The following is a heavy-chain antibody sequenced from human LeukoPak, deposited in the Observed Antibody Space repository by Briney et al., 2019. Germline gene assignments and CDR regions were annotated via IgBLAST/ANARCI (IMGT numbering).Heavy chain of an antibody. CDR2: INHSGST. D-gene: IGHD5-18*01. Sequence: SETLSLTCAVYGGSFSGYYWSWVRQPPGKGLEWIGEINHSGSTNYNPSLKSRVTISVDTSKNQFSLKLSSVTAADTAVYYCARVKVEFGYSYGLDYWGQGTLVTVSS. J-gene: IGHJ4*02. CDR3: ARVKVEFGYSYGLDY. CDR1: GGSFSGYY. V-gene: IGHV4-34*01.